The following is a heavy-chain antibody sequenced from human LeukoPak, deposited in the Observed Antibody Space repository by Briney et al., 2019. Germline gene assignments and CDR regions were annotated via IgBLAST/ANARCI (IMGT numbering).Heavy chain of an antibody. V-gene: IGHV3-23*01. D-gene: IGHD3-22*01. CDR3: AKSYDTSGRRAFDI. J-gene: IGHJ3*02. CDR1: GFTFSGYA. Sequence: GGSLRLSCAASGFTFSGYAMSWVRQAPGKGLEWVSAISIDGSHTYYADSVKGRFTISRDNSKNTPYLQMNSLRAEETAVYYYAKSYDTSGRRAFDIWGQGTMVTVSS. CDR2: ISIDGSHT.